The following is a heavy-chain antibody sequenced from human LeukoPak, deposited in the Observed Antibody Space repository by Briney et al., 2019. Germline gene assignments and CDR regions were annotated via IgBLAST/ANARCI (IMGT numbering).Heavy chain of an antibody. V-gene: IGHV3-48*02. CDR1: GFIFSSYS. CDR2: ISSSGNTI. CDR3: AIRTGYYGSGSPHGVDV. Sequence: PGGSLRLSCAAAGFIFSSYSMNWVRQAPGNGLEWVSYISSSGNTIYYADSVKGRFTISRDNAKNSLYLQMDSLRDEDTAVYYCAIRTGYYGSGSPHGVDVWGQGTTVTVSS. D-gene: IGHD3-10*01. J-gene: IGHJ6*02.